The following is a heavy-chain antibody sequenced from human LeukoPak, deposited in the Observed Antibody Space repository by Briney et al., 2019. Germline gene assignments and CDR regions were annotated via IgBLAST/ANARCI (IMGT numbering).Heavy chain of an antibody. D-gene: IGHD1-26*01. J-gene: IGHJ4*02. V-gene: IGHV3-30-3*01. CDR3: ARDPRPLPSWELLPFFDY. CDR1: GFTFSSYA. Sequence: GGSLRLSCAASGFTFSSYAMHWVRQAPGKGLEWVAVISYDGSNKYYADSVKGRFTISRDNSKNTLYLQMNSLRAEDTAVYYCARDPRPLPSWELLPFFDYWGQGTLVTVSS. CDR2: ISYDGSNK.